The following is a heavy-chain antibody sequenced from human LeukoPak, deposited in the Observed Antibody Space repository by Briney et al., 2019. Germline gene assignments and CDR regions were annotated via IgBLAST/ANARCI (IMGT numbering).Heavy chain of an antibody. Sequence: GGSLRLSCAASGFTFNDAWMSWVHQAPGKGLEWVGRIKSKTDGGTTDHAAPVQGRFTISRDDSQNTLYLQMNSLKTEDTAIYYCAAQVGMAPLVIDYWGQGALVTVSS. CDR2: IKSKTDGGTT. V-gene: IGHV3-15*01. J-gene: IGHJ4*02. CDR1: GFTFNDAW. D-gene: IGHD5-24*01. CDR3: AAQVGMAPLVIDY.